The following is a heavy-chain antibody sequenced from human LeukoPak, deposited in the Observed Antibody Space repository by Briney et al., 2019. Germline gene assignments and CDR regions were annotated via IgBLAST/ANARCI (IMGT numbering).Heavy chain of an antibody. J-gene: IGHJ4*02. D-gene: IGHD1-1*01. V-gene: IGHV5-51*01. CDR3: ARAWNFDY. CDR2: INPSDSDT. Sequence: GESQKISCKGSGYSFTNYWIAWVRLMPGRGLEWMVVINPSDSDTRYSPSFQGQVTISADKSISTAYLQWSSLKASDSAMYYCARAWNFDYWGQGTLVTVSS. CDR1: GYSFTNYW.